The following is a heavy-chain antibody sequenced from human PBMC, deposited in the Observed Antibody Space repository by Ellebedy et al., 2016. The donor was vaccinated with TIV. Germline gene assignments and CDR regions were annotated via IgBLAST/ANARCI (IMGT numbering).Heavy chain of an antibody. CDR2: INSDGRNT. V-gene: IGHV3-74*01. Sequence: ETLSLTCVASGFTFSTYWMHWVRQVPGKGLVWVSRINSDGRNTIYADSVKGRLTISRDNAKNTLYLQMNSLRVEDTAVYYCAREEVSGMDVWGQGTTVTVSS. CDR1: GFTFSTYW. D-gene: IGHD3-22*01. J-gene: IGHJ6*02. CDR3: AREEVSGMDV.